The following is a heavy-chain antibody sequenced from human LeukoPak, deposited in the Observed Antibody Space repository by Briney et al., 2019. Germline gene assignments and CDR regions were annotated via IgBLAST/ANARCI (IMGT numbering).Heavy chain of an antibody. Sequence: GASVKVSCKASGYTFTGYYMHWVRQAPGQGLEWMGIINPSGGSTSYAQKFQGRVTMTRDMSTSTVYMELSSLRSEDTAVYYCARHVQPDSSGWAPTLDYYFDYWGQGTLVTVSS. V-gene: IGHV1-46*01. CDR1: GYTFTGYY. CDR3: ARHVQPDSSGWAPTLDYYFDY. J-gene: IGHJ4*02. CDR2: INPSGGST. D-gene: IGHD6-19*01.